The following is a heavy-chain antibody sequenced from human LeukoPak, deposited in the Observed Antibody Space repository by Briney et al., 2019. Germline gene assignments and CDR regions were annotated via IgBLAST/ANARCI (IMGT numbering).Heavy chain of an antibody. D-gene: IGHD2-15*01. V-gene: IGHV3-33*01. Sequence: GRSLRLSCAASGFTFSSYGMHWVRQAPGKGLEWVAVIWYDGSNKYYADSVKGRFTISRDNSKNTLYLQMNSLRAEDTAVYYCARTPNVVVVAATYFDYWGQGTLVTVSS. CDR2: IWYDGSNK. J-gene: IGHJ4*02. CDR3: ARTPNVVVVAATYFDY. CDR1: GFTFSSYG.